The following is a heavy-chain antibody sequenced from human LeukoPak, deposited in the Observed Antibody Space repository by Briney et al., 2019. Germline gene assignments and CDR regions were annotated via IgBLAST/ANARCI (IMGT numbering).Heavy chain of an antibody. CDR1: GFTFDDYA. CDR3: VRQFAS. V-gene: IGHV3-48*01. CDR2: VSGSGSTV. Sequence: GGSLRLSCAASGFTFDDYAVHWVRQLPGKRLEWVAYVSGSGSTVYYADSVKGRFTISRDNGKSSLYLQMNSLRVEDTALYYCVRQFASWGQGTLVTVSS. J-gene: IGHJ4*02.